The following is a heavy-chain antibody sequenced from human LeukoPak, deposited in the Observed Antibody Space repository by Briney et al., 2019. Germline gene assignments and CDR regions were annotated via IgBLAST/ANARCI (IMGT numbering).Heavy chain of an antibody. CDR2: IKKDGSEK. CDR1: GFIFSTYW. D-gene: IGHD1-26*01. CDR3: ARDPAPPRSESSGGI. V-gene: IGHV3-7*01. J-gene: IGHJ3*02. Sequence: GGSLRLSCAASGFIFSTYWMSWVRQAPGKGLEWVANIKKDGSEKYYVDSVKGRFTISRDNAKKSLYMQMNSLRAEDPAVYYCARDPAPPRSESSGGIWGQGTMVTVSS.